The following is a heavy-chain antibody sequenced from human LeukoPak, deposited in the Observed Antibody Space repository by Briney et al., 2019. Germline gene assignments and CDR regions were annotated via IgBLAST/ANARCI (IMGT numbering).Heavy chain of an antibody. D-gene: IGHD3-22*01. Sequence: PSETLSLTCAVYGGSFSGYYWSWIRQPPGKGLEWIGEINHSGSTNYNPSLKSRVTISVDTSKNQFSLKLSSVTAADTAVYCCASEFAETYYYDSSGYSWGQGTLVTVSS. CDR2: INHSGST. J-gene: IGHJ4*02. CDR3: ASEFAETYYYDSSGYS. CDR1: GGSFSGYY. V-gene: IGHV4-34*01.